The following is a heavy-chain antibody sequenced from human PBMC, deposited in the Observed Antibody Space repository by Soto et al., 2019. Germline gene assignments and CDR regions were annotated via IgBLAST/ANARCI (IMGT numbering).Heavy chain of an antibody. J-gene: IGHJ6*02. CDR2: ISSSGSTI. Sequence: QPGGSLRLSCAASGFTFSSYEMNWVRQAPGKGLEWVSYISSSGSTIYYADSVKGRFTISRDNAKNSLYLQMNSLRAEDTAVYYCARVADYGGNAPSYYYGMDVWGQGTTVTVSS. D-gene: IGHD4-17*01. CDR1: GFTFSSYE. V-gene: IGHV3-48*03. CDR3: ARVADYGGNAPSYYYGMDV.